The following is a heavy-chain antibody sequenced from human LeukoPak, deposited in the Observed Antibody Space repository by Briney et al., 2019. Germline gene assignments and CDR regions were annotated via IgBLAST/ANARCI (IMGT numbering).Heavy chain of an antibody. CDR2: IYYSGST. CDR3: ARHLRPLRYDSTSFGY. J-gene: IGHJ4*02. CDR1: GGSISSSSYY. V-gene: IGHV4-39*01. Sequence: SETLSLTCTVSGGSISSSSYYWGWIRQPPGKGLEWIGSIYYSGSTYYNPSLKSRVTISVDTSKNQFSLKLSSVTAADTAVYYCARHLRPLRYDSTSFGYWGQGTLVTVSS. D-gene: IGHD3-22*01.